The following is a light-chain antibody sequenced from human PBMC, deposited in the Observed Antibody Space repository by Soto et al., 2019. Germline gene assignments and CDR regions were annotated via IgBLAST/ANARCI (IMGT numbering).Light chain of an antibody. J-gene: IGKJ2*01. CDR3: QQYGSSPPKT. V-gene: IGKV3-20*01. Sequence: EIVLTQSPGTLSLSPGERATLSCRASQSVSSSYLAWYQQKPGQAPRLLIYGASIRATGIPDRFSGSGSGTDFTLTISRLEPEDLAVYYCQQYGSSPPKTFGQGTKLEIK. CDR1: QSVSSSY. CDR2: GAS.